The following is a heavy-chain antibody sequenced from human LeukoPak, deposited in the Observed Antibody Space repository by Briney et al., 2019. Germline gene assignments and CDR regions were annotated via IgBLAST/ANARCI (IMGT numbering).Heavy chain of an antibody. CDR1: GGSFGNYY. V-gene: IGHV4-59*01. Sequence: SETLSLTCTVSGGSFGNYYWSWIRQPPGKGLEWIGYIYDSGTTNYNPSLKSRVTISVDMSKNQFSLKLSSVTAADTAIYYCARDFSAAFDIWGQGTMVTVSS. D-gene: IGHD2/OR15-2a*01. J-gene: IGHJ3*02. CDR3: ARDFSAAFDI. CDR2: IYDSGTT.